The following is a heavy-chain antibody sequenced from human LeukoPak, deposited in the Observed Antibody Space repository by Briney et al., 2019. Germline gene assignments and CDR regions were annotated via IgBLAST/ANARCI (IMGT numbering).Heavy chain of an antibody. V-gene: IGHV3-9*01. Sequence: SGRSLRLSCAASGFTFDDYAMHWVRQAPGKGLEWVSGINLFSGGIGYADSVKGRFTISRDNAKNSLYLQMNSLRPEDTALYYCAKDLYGGNYWASFDYWGQGILVTVSS. D-gene: IGHD1-26*01. CDR3: AKDLYGGNYWASFDY. J-gene: IGHJ4*02. CDR2: INLFSGGI. CDR1: GFTFDDYA.